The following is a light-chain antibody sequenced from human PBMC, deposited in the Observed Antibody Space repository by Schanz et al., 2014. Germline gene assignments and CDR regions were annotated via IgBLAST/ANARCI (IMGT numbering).Light chain of an antibody. CDR3: QQYYSYLST. CDR2: DAS. V-gene: IGKV1-5*01. CDR1: QSITIW. J-gene: IGKJ2*01. Sequence: DIQMTQSPSTLSASVGDRVTITCRASQSITIWLAWYQQKPGKAPKLLIYDASSLESGVPSRFSGSGSGTEFTLTISSLQPDDFASYYCQQYYSYLSTFGQGTKLEIK.